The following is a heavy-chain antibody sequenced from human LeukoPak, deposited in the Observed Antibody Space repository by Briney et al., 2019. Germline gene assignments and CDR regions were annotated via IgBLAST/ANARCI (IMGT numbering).Heavy chain of an antibody. D-gene: IGHD2-2*01. V-gene: IGHV3-15*01. J-gene: IGHJ4*02. CDR2: IKSKTDGGTT. CDR3: TTDFGPIVVVPAARN. Sequence: GGSLRLSCAASGFTFSNAWMSWVRQAPGKGLEWVGRIKSKTDGGTTDYAAPVKGRFTISRDDSKNTLYLQMNSLKAEDTAVYCCTTDFGPIVVVPAARNWGQGTLVTVSS. CDR1: GFTFSNAW.